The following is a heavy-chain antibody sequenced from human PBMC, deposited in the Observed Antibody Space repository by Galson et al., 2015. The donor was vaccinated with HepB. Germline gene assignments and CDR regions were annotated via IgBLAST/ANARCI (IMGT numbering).Heavy chain of an antibody. CDR2: IYYSGST. CDR1: GGSISSSSYY. CDR3: ARPHCGGDCYAPYNWFDP. V-gene: IGHV4-39*01. D-gene: IGHD2-21*01. J-gene: IGHJ5*02. Sequence: ETLSLTCTVSGGSISSSSYYWGWIRQPPGKGLEWIGSIYYSGSTYYNPSLKSRVTISVDTSKNQFSLKLSSVTAADTAVYYCARPHCGGDCYAPYNWFDPWGQGTLVTVSS.